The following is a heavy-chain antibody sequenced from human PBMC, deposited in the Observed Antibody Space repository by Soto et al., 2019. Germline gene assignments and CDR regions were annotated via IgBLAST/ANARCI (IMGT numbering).Heavy chain of an antibody. CDR2: INPYNANT. CDR3: ARDRVAGIWGDAFDI. V-gene: IGHV1-18*04. CDR1: GHSFTGHN. J-gene: IGHJ3*02. Sequence: ASVKVSCKASGHSFTGHNMHWVRRAPGQGLEWMGWINPYNANTNYAQKLQGRVTMTTDTSTSTAYMDLRSLTSDDTAVYYCARDRVAGIWGDAFDIWGQGTMVTVSS. D-gene: IGHD3-16*01.